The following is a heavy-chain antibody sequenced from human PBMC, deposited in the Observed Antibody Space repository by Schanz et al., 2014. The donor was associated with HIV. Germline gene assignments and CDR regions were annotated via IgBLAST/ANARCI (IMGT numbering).Heavy chain of an antibody. CDR1: GFTFTNHA. Sequence: EVQLLESGGGLAQPGGSLTLSCAASGFTFTNHALSWVRQAPGRGLEWVSTVIGSGVRTIYADSVKGRFTISRDNSKNTLTLHMNSLRVEDTAVYYCANAKGSYSATTFYSDSWGQGTLVTVSS. CDR2: VIGSGVRT. J-gene: IGHJ4*02. D-gene: IGHD1-26*01. CDR3: ANAKGSYSATTFYSDS. V-gene: IGHV3-23*01.